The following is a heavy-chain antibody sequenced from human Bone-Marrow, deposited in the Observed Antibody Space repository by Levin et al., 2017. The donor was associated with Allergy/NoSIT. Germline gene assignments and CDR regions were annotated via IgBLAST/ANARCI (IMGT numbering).Heavy chain of an antibody. CDR1: GFTFSSYW. Sequence: GGSLRLSCAASGFTFSSYWMSWVRQAPGKGLEWVANIKQDGSEKYYVDSVKGRFTISRDNAKNSLYLQMNSLRAEDTAVYYCARDLKGRFRELFYDYWGQGTLVTVSS. D-gene: IGHD3-10*01. V-gene: IGHV3-7*03. CDR3: ARDLKGRFRELFYDY. CDR2: IKQDGSEK. J-gene: IGHJ4*02.